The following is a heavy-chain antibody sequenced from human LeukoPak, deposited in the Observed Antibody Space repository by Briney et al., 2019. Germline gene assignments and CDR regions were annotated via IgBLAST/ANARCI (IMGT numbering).Heavy chain of an antibody. V-gene: IGHV4-34*01. CDR1: GGSFSGYY. CDR3: ASEVAAPGTGDY. J-gene: IGHJ4*02. CDR2: INHSGST. Sequence: PSETLSLTCAVYGGSFSGYYWSWIRQPPGKGLEWIGEINHSGSTNYNPSLKSRVTISVDTSKNQFSLKLSSVTAADTAVYYCASEVAAPGTGDYWGQGTLVTVSS. D-gene: IGHD6-13*01.